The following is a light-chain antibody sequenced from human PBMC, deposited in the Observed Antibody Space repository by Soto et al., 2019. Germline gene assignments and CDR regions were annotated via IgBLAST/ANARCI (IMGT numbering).Light chain of an antibody. Sequence: FVLTQTPATLSLSPGERATLSCRASQSVSSYIAWYQQTPGQAPRLLIYGATSRATGIPDRFSGSGSGTDFTLSISRLEPEDFALYYCQQYGYSPLMFGQGTKVDI. CDR1: QSVSSY. CDR3: QQYGYSPLM. V-gene: IGKV3-20*01. J-gene: IGKJ1*01. CDR2: GAT.